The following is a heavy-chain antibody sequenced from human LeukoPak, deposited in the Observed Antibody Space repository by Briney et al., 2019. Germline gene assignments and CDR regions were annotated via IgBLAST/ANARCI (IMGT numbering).Heavy chain of an antibody. D-gene: IGHD5-18*01. Sequence: SETLSLTCTVSGDSISYYYWSWIRQPPGKGLEWIGKIYYSGNTNYNPSLRSRVTISVDTSKNQFSLKLSSVTAADTAVYYCARVRGYSYDSSDFDYWGQGTLVTVSS. CDR1: GDSISYYY. CDR2: IYYSGNT. J-gene: IGHJ4*02. CDR3: ARVRGYSYDSSDFDY. V-gene: IGHV4-59*01.